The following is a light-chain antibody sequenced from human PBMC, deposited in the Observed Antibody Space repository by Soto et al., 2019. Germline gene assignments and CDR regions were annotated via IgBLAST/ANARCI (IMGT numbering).Light chain of an antibody. CDR1: QSVSSTY. V-gene: IGKV3-20*01. J-gene: IGKJ1*01. CDR3: QQYGPT. Sequence: EIVLTQSPGTLSLSPGESATLSCRASQSVSSTYLACYQQKPGQAPRLLIYVASSRATGIPDRFSGSGSGTDFTLTISRLEPEDFAVYYCQQYGPTFGQGTKVEIK. CDR2: VAS.